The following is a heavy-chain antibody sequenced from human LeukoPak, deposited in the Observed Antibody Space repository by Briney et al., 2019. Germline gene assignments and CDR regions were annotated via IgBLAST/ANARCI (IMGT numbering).Heavy chain of an antibody. J-gene: IGHJ4*02. CDR3: TNGGVIVTAYFDY. D-gene: IGHD3-16*02. V-gene: IGHV3-74*01. Sequence: QPGGSLRLSCAGSGFTFSSYWMHWVRQAPGKGLVWVSRISNDGSRTTYADSVKGRFTISRDSAKNTLYLQMNSLRAEDTAVYYCTNGGVIVTAYFDYWGQGTLVTVSS. CDR1: GFTFSSYW. CDR2: ISNDGSRT.